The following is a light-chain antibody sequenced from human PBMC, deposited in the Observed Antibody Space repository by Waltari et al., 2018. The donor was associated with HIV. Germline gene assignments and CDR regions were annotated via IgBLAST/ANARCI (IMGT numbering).Light chain of an antibody. CDR2: KVT. CDR3: SSYADSNDLL. Sequence: QSALTQPPSASESPGQSVTISCTGTTSDVGYYNYVSWYQQHPGKAPKLIIYKVTKRPSGVPDRFSGSKSGNTASLTVSGLQPEDEADYYCSSYADSNDLLFGGGTRLTVL. CDR1: TSDVGYYNY. V-gene: IGLV2-8*01. J-gene: IGLJ2*01.